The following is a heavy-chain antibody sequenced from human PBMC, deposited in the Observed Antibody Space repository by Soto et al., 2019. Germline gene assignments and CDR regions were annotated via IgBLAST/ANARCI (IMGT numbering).Heavy chain of an antibody. Sequence: EVQLVESGGGLIPPGGSLRLSCAASGFLVNSAYMTWVRQAPGKGLEWLSMINSDGSTLYAESVKGRFTISRDNSKNRLDLQMNSLRAVDTAMYYCARSGYSFAWGYWGQGTLVILTS. CDR2: INSDGST. CDR1: GFLVNSAY. D-gene: IGHD5-18*01. J-gene: IGHJ4*02. V-gene: IGHV3-53*01. CDR3: ARSGYSFAWGY.